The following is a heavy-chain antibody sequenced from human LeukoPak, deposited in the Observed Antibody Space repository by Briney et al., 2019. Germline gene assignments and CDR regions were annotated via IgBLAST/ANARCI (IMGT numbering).Heavy chain of an antibody. Sequence: ASVKVSCKASGYTFTSYYMHWVRQAPGQGLEWMGIINPSGGSTSYAQKFQGRVTMTRDTSTSTVYMELSSLRSEDTAVYYCARDREYSGSNSYGMDVWGQGTTVTVSS. CDR3: ARDREYSGSNSYGMDV. CDR1: GYTFTSYY. D-gene: IGHD1-26*01. V-gene: IGHV1-46*01. J-gene: IGHJ6*02. CDR2: INPSGGST.